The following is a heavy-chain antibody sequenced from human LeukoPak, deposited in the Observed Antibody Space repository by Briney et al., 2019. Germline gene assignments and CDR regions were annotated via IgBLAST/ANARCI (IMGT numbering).Heavy chain of an antibody. CDR1: AYTFTSFG. D-gene: IGHD1-26*01. CDR2: ISAYNGNT. CDR3: AQNQRGSMSYFLDS. V-gene: IGHV1-18*01. J-gene: IGHJ5*01. Sequence: ASVKVSCKASAYTFTSFGITWVRQAPGQGLVWMGWISAYNGNTNYAQKFQGRVTMTTDTSTNTAYMEMRSLRFDDTAVYYCAQNQRGSMSYFLDSWGQGTLVTVSS.